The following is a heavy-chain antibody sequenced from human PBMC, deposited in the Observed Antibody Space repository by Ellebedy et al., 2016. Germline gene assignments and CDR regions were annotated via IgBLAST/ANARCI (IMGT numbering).Heavy chain of an antibody. D-gene: IGHD2-2*01. CDR2: IKQDGSEK. J-gene: IGHJ5*02. Sequence: GGSLRLXCAASGFTFSSYWMSWVRQAPGKGLEWVANIKQDGSEKYYVDSVKGRFTISRDNAKNSLYLQMNSLRAEDTAVYYCAREEGVVVSNWFDPWGQGTLVTVSS. CDR3: AREEGVVVSNWFDP. V-gene: IGHV3-7*03. CDR1: GFTFSSYW.